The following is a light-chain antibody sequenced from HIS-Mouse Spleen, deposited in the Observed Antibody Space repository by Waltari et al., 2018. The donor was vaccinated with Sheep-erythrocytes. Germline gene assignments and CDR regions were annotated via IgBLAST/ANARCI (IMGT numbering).Light chain of an antibody. CDR2: EGS. J-gene: IGLJ3*02. Sequence: QSALTQPASVSGSPGHPITISCTGTSSDVGSYNLVSWYQQHPGKAPKLMIYEGSKRPSGVSNRFSGSKSGNTASLTISGLQAEDEADYYCCSYAGSSTPWVFGGGTKLTVL. V-gene: IGLV2-23*01. CDR3: CSYAGSSTPWV. CDR1: SSDVGSYNL.